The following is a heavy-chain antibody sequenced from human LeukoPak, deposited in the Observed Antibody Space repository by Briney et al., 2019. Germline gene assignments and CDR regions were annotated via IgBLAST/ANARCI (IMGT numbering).Heavy chain of an antibody. J-gene: IGHJ6*02. V-gene: IGHV6-1*01. D-gene: IGHD1-14*01. CDR1: GDSVSSNSAA. CDR3: ARGGSVRYYYAMDV. Sequence: SQTLSLTCAISGDSVSSNSAAWNWIRQSPSRGLEWLGRTYYRSKWNSDYAQSVKSRVTINPDTSKNQFSLQLDSLTPEDTAVYYCARGGSVRYYYAMDVWGQGTTGTVS. CDR2: TYYRSKWNS.